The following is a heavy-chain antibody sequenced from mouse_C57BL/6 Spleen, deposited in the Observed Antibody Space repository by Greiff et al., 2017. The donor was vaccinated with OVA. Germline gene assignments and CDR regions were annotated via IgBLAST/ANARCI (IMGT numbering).Heavy chain of an antibody. D-gene: IGHD1-1*01. CDR3: ARDYGSGRDYYYAMDY. Sequence: QVQLQQSGPELVKPGASVKISCKASGYAFSSSWMNWVKQRPGKGLEWIGRIYPGDGDTNYNGKFKGKATLTADKSSSTAYMQLSSLTSEDSAVYFGARDYGSGRDYYYAMDYWGQGTSVTVSS. V-gene: IGHV1-82*01. J-gene: IGHJ4*01. CDR1: GYAFSSSW. CDR2: IYPGDGDT.